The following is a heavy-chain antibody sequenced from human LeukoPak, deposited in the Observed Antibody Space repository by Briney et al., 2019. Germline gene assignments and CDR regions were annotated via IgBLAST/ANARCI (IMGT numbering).Heavy chain of an antibody. D-gene: IGHD3-22*01. J-gene: IGHJ6*02. Sequence: SQTLSLTCTVSGGSISSGSYYWSWIRQPAGKGLEWIGRIYTSRSTNYNPSLKSRVTISVDTSKNQFSLKLSSVTAADTAVYYCARDQYEVEDDSSGYPYYYYYGMDVWGQGTTVTVSS. CDR2: IYTSRST. CDR3: ARDQYEVEDDSSGYPYYYYYGMDV. V-gene: IGHV4-61*02. CDR1: GGSISSGSYY.